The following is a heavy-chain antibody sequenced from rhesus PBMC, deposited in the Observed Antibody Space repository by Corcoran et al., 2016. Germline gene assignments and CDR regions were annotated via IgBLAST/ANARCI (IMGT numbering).Heavy chain of an antibody. CDR3: ARYVSSYYVDY. V-gene: IGHV3S22*01. J-gene: IGHJ4*01. CDR2: YRNKADGAAA. CDR1: GLTFSDYY. Sequence: EVQLVESGGGLVQPGGSLRHSCAAFGLTFSDYYMSWVRQAPGKGPVWVVFYRNKADGAAAEYAAYVQGRFTISRDDSKSIASLQMNSLKTEDTAVYYCARYVSSYYVDYWGQGVLVTVSS. D-gene: IGHD3-16*01.